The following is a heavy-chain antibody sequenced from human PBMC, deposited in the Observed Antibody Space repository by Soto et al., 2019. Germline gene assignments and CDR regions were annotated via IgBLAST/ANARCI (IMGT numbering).Heavy chain of an antibody. V-gene: IGHV3-74*01. J-gene: IGHJ4*02. CDR3: GRGGSDSPMAPGY. CDR2: INPDGSAT. Sequence: GGSLRLSCAASGFTFSSYWMHWVRQAPGKGLVWVSRINPDGSATNYADSVKGRFTISRDNAKNALYLQMNSLRAEDTAVFYCGRGGSDSPMAPGYWGQGTLVTVSS. CDR1: GFTFSSYW. D-gene: IGHD5-18*01.